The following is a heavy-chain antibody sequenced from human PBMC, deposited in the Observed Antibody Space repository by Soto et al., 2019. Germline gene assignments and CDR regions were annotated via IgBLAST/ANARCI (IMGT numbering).Heavy chain of an antibody. CDR1: GKTFINYA. D-gene: IGHD2-21*01. V-gene: IGHV1-18*01. J-gene: IGHJ4*02. CDR2: VAAYDGDT. CDR3: VVNNGAASSLRD. Sequence: QLVQSGTEVKKPGSSVKVSCKSSGKTFINYAFSWVRQAPGEELEYIGMVAAYDGDTWYTQKFRGRVTMTTDTSSSSAYMELRSMRFYCTAVYYCVVNNGAASSLRDWGQGTLVIVSS.